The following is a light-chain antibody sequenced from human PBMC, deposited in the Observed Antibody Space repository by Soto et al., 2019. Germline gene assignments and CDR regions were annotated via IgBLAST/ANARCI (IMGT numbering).Light chain of an antibody. CDR2: EDT. V-gene: IGLV2-23*01. CDR1: SSDVGSYNL. CDR3: FFFGGSTTYVV. Sequence: QSELTQPASVSGSPGQSITISCTGTSSDVGSYNLVSWYQQHPGKAPKLMIYEDTKRPSGVSNRFSGSKSGNTASLTISGAQAEGRACFFRFFFGGSTTYVVFGGGTKLTVL. J-gene: IGLJ2*01.